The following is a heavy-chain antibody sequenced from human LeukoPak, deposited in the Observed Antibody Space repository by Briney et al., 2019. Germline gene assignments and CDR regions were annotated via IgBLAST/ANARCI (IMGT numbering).Heavy chain of an antibody. D-gene: IGHD4-11*01. CDR2: VGPDDGQR. V-gene: IGHV1-24*01. J-gene: IGHJ5*02. CDR3: AAVSGHYTLLDA. Sequence: GASVKVSCKISGYTLNDISVHWVRQPPGKGIEWMGGVGPDDGQRVYAQRFQGRVTMTEDTSTNTAYMELSRLRSEDTAVYFCAAVSGHYTLLDAWGQGALVTVST. CDR1: GYTLNDIS.